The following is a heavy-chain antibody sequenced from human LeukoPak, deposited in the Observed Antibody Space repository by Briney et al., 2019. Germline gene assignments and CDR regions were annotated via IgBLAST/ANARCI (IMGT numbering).Heavy chain of an antibody. CDR3: AIFTTIDY. CDR1: GFTFISYT. V-gene: IGHV3-21*01. CDR2: ISSSSYI. J-gene: IGHJ4*02. D-gene: IGHD1-26*01. Sequence: GGSLRLSCAASGFTFISYTMNWVRQAPGKGLEWVSSISSSSYIYYADSVKGRFTISRDNAKNSLYLQMNSLRAEDTAVYYCAIFTTIDYWGQGTLVTVSS.